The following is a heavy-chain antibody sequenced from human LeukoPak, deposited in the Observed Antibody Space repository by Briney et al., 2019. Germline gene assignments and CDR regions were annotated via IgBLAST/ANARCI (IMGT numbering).Heavy chain of an antibody. CDR3: ARVSSLAVAGFFDY. CDR1: GFTFSSYW. Sequence: GGSLRLSCAASGFTFSSYWMNWVRQAPGKGLEWVANIKQDGSEKDYVDSVKGRFTISRDNAKKSLYLQMNSLRAEDTAVYYCARVSSLAVAGFFDYWGQGILVTASS. D-gene: IGHD6-19*01. V-gene: IGHV3-7*01. J-gene: IGHJ4*02. CDR2: IKQDGSEK.